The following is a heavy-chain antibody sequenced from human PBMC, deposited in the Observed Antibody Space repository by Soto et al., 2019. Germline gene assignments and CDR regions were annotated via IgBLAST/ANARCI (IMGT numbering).Heavy chain of an antibody. CDR1: GYTFTSYG. V-gene: IGHV1-18*04. CDR2: ISAYNGNT. J-gene: IGHJ5*02. CDR3: AREYWLYYDFWSGHPSWFDP. D-gene: IGHD3-3*01. Sequence: QVQLVQSGAEVKKPGASVKVSCKASGYTFTSYGISWVRQAPGQGLEWMGWISAYNGNTNYAQKLQGRVTMTTDTSTSTADMELRSLRSDDTAVYYCAREYWLYYDFWSGHPSWFDPWGQGTLVTVSS.